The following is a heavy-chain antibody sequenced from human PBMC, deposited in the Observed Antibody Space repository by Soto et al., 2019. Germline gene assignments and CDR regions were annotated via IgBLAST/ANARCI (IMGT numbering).Heavy chain of an antibody. CDR1: GGSISSGGYY. CDR3: AREGEQQLEWYFDL. D-gene: IGHD6-13*01. J-gene: IGHJ2*01. V-gene: IGHV4-31*03. Sequence: SETLSLTCTVSGGSISSGGYYWSWIRQHPGKGLEWIGYIYYSGSTYYNPSLKSRVTISVDTSKNQFSLKLSSVTAADTAVYYCAREGEQQLEWYFDLWGRGTLVTVSS. CDR2: IYYSGST.